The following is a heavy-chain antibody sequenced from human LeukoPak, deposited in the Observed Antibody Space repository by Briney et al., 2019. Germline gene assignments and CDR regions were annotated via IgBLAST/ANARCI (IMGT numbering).Heavy chain of an antibody. V-gene: IGHV3-23*01. CDR1: GFTFSSSA. J-gene: IGHJ4*02. Sequence: GGSLRLSCAASGFTFSSSAMSWVRQAPGKGLEWVSAISGSGGSTYYADSVKGRFTISRDNSKNTLYLQMNSLRAEDTAVYYCVKDSDYYDSSGYPYYFDYWGQGTLVTVSS. CDR2: ISGSGGST. CDR3: VKDSDYYDSSGYPYYFDY. D-gene: IGHD3-22*01.